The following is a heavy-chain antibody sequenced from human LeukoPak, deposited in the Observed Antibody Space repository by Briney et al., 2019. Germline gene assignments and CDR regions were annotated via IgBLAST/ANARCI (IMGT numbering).Heavy chain of an antibody. CDR1: GYTFTNDG. D-gene: IGHD1-26*01. CDR2: INTYNGNT. J-gene: IGHJ4*02. Sequence: GASVKVSCKXSGYTFTNDGITWMRQAPGQGLEWMGWINTYNGNTNYSQKLQGRVTITTDTSTSTAYMELRSLRSDDTAVFYCARDLVDGVGAPGAYWGQGALVTVSS. V-gene: IGHV1-18*01. CDR3: ARDLVDGVGAPGAY.